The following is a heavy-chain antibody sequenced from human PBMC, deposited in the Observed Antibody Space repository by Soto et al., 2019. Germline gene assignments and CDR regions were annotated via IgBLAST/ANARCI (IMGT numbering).Heavy chain of an antibody. V-gene: IGHV3-48*01. CDR1: GFTLSTYN. CDR3: ARIMGSGYYFFDY. D-gene: IGHD3-22*01. CDR2: ISTSSSTI. J-gene: IGHJ4*02. Sequence: PGGSLRLSCAASGFTLSTYNMNWVRQAPGKGLEWVSYISTSSSTIYYADSVKGRFTISRDNAKNSLYLQMNSLRAEDTAVYYCARIMGSGYYFFDYWGQGTLVTVSS.